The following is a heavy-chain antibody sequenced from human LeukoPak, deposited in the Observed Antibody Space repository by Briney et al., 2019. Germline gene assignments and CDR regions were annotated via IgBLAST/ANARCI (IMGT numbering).Heavy chain of an antibody. J-gene: IGHJ6*03. CDR2: IFHSGST. CDR1: GGSISTYY. D-gene: IGHD3-10*01. V-gene: IGHV4-59*01. Sequence: SETLSLTCTVSGGSISTYYWSWIRQPPGKRLEWIGYIFHSGSTNYNPSLRGRVTISVDTSKNQFSLKLSSVTAADTAVYYCARDPSIMVRGSKRGYDGNYYYMDVWGKGTTVTISS. CDR3: ARDPSIMVRGSKRGYDGNYYYMDV.